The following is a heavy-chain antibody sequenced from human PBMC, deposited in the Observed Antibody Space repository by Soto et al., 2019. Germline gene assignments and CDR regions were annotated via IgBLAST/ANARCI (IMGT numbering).Heavy chain of an antibody. J-gene: IGHJ6*03. D-gene: IGHD2-2*01. Sequence: GGSLRLSCAASGFTVSSNYMSWVRQAPGKGLEWVSVIYSGGSTYYADSVKGRFTISRDNSKNTLYLQMNSLRAEDTAVYYCAFTQDCSSTSCYATYYYYYMDVWGKGTTVTVSS. CDR3: AFTQDCSSTSCYATYYYYYMDV. CDR1: GFTVSSNY. CDR2: IYSGGST. V-gene: IGHV3-66*01.